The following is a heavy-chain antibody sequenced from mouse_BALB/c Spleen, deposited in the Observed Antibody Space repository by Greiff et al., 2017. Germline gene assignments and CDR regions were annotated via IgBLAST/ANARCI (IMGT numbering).Heavy chain of an antibody. CDR2: ISSGGSYT. J-gene: IGHJ1*01. V-gene: IGHV5-6-4*01. CDR3: TREGDGYGGYFDV. Sequence: EVKVVESGGGLVKPGGSLKLSCAASGFTFSSYTMSWVRQTPEKRLEWVATISSGGSYTYYPDSVKGRFTISRDNAKNTLYLQMSSLKSEDTAMYDCTREGDGYGGYFDVWGAGTTVTVSS. CDR1: GFTFSSYT. D-gene: IGHD2-3*01.